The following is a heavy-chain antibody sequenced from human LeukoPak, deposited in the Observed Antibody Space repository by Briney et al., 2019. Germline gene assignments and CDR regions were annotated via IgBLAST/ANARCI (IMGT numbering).Heavy chain of an antibody. Sequence: ASVTVSCKASGYTFIGYYMHWVRQAPGQGLEWMGWINPHSGGTSYAQKFQGRVTMTRDRSISTAYMELSRLRSDDTAVYYCAKDHTIRSFDSWGQGTLVTVSS. J-gene: IGHJ4*02. D-gene: IGHD1-14*01. CDR2: INPHSGGT. CDR3: AKDHTIRSFDS. V-gene: IGHV1-2*02. CDR1: GYTFIGYY.